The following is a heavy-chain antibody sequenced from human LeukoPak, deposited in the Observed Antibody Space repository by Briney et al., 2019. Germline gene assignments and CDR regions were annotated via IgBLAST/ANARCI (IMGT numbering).Heavy chain of an antibody. D-gene: IGHD6-6*01. V-gene: IGHV3-30-3*01. J-gene: IGHJ3*02. CDR3: ARFSSSLDAFDI. CDR1: GFTFSSYA. Sequence: GWSLRLSCAASGFTFSSYAMHWVRQAPGKGLEWVAVISYDGSNKYYADSVKGRFTISRNNSKNTLYLQMNSLRAEDTAVYYCARFSSSLDAFDIWGQGTMVTVSS. CDR2: ISYDGSNK.